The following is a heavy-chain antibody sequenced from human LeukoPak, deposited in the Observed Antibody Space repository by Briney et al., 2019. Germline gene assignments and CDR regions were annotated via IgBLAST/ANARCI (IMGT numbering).Heavy chain of an antibody. Sequence: AGGSLRLSCAASGFTFTAYLIHWVRQAPGKGLEWVAVMSSDGNAVFYADSVKGRFTISRDNSKNTLYLQMNSLRAEDTAVYYCVRESEYYFDHSASFDYWGQGTLVTVSS. CDR2: MSSDGNAV. V-gene: IGHV3-30-3*01. CDR3: VRESEYYFDHSASFDY. CDR1: GFTFTAYL. D-gene: IGHD3-22*01. J-gene: IGHJ4*02.